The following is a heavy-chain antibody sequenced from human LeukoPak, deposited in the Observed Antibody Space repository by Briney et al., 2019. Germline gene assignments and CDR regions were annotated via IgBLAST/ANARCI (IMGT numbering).Heavy chain of an antibody. CDR1: GYSFTSYW. J-gene: IGHJ4*02. D-gene: IGHD5-24*01. V-gene: IGHV5-51*01. Sequence: GESLKISCKGSGYSFTSYWIGWVRQMPGKGLEWMGIIYPGDSGTRYSPSLQGQVTISADKSISTAYLQWSSLKASDTAMYYCARLRLDIEMATIWYFDYWGQGTLVTVSS. CDR2: IYPGDSGT. CDR3: ARLRLDIEMATIWYFDY.